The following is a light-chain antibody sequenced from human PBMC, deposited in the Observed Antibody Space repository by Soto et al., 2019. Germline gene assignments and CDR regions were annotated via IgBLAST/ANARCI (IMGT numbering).Light chain of an antibody. Sequence: EIVLTQSPGTLSLSPGERATLSCRASQSVSSSYLAWYQQKPGQAPRLLIYGASSRATGLPARFSGSRSGTDFTLTISRLEPEDFAVYYCQQYGSSRTFGQGTKVDIK. CDR1: QSVSSSY. CDR3: QQYGSSRT. V-gene: IGKV3-20*01. CDR2: GAS. J-gene: IGKJ1*01.